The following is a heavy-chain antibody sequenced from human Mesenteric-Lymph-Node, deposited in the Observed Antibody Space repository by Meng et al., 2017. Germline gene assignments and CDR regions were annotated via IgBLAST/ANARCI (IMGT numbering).Heavy chain of an antibody. CDR1: GYTFTGYY. V-gene: IGHV1-2*02. CDR2: INPNSGGR. CDR3: ARGVEYYYGMDV. Sequence: ASVKVSCKASGYTFTGYYMHWVRQAPGQGLEGMGWINPNSGGRNYAQKFQSRVTMTRDTSTSTAYMELSRLRSDDTAVYYCARGVEYYYGMDVWGQGTTVTVSS. J-gene: IGHJ6*02. D-gene: IGHD5-24*01.